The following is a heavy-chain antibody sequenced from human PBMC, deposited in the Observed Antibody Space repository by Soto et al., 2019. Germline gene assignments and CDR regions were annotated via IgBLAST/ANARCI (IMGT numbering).Heavy chain of an antibody. D-gene: IGHD2-21*01. CDR3: AKGVAAEYYYYYGMDV. CDR2: ISWNSGSI. Sequence: SLRLSCAASGFTFDDYAMHWVRQAPGKGLEWVSGISWNSGSIGYADSVKGRFTISRDNAKNSLYLQMNSLRAEDTALYYCAKGVAAEYYYYYGMDVWGQGTTVTVSS. V-gene: IGHV3-9*01. J-gene: IGHJ6*02. CDR1: GFTFDDYA.